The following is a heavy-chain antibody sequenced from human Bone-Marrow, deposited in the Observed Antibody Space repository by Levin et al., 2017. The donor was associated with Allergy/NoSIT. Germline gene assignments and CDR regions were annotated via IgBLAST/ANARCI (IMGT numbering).Heavy chain of an antibody. CDR2: INPNSGGT. Sequence: ASVKVSCKTSGYTFTDYHLHWVRQAHGQGLEWMGWINPNSGGTTYGQAFQGRVTMTRDTSISTAYMELTSLNSDDTDVYYCATATLTGYYKDYWGQGTLVTVAS. J-gene: IGHJ4*02. D-gene: IGHD3-9*01. V-gene: IGHV1-2*02. CDR1: GYTFTDYH. CDR3: ATATLTGYYKDY.